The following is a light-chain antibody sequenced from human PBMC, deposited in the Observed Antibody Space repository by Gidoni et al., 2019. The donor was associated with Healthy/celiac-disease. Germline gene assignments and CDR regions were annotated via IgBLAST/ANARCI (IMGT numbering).Light chain of an antibody. V-gene: IGKV3-11*01. CDR1: QSVSSY. J-gene: IGKJ4*01. CDR2: DAS. Sequence: EIVLTQSPATLSWSPGERATLSGRASQSVSSYLAWYQQKPGQAPRLLIYDASNRATGIPARFSGSGSGTDFTLTISSLEPEDFAVYYCQQRSNWPLTFGGGTKVEIK. CDR3: QQRSNWPLT.